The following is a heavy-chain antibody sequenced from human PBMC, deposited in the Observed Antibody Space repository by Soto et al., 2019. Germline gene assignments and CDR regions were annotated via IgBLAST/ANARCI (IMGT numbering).Heavy chain of an antibody. CDR1: GGTFSSYA. J-gene: IGHJ4*02. CDR2: IIPIFGTA. V-gene: IGHV1-69*13. D-gene: IGHD3-10*01. CDR3: AMDLLWFGELLPYY. Sequence: GASVKVSCKASGGTFSSYAISWVRQAPGQGLEWMGGIIPIFGTANYAQKFQGRVTITADESTSTAYMELSSLRSEDTAVYYCAMDLLWFGELLPYYWGQGTLVTVSS.